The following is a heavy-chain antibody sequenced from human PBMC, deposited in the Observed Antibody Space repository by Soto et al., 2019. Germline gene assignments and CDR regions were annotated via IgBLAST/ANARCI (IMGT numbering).Heavy chain of an antibody. CDR3: ARDKITGLFDY. J-gene: IGHJ4*02. Sequence: QVQLQQWGAGLLKPSETLSLTCAVYGGSFSGYYWTWIRQPPGTGLEWIGEINHSGSTNYNPSLKXXVTISVDTSKNQFSLKLTSVTAADTAVYYCARDKITGLFDYWGQATLVTVSS. V-gene: IGHV4-34*01. CDR2: INHSGST. D-gene: IGHD2-8*02. CDR1: GGSFSGYY.